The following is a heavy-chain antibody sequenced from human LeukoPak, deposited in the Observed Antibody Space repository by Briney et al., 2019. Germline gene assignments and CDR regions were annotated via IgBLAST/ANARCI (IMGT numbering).Heavy chain of an antibody. V-gene: IGHV3-23*01. CDR3: ANDAAGAVAGFYFDY. D-gene: IGHD6-19*01. CDR1: GFPFSSYA. J-gene: IGHJ4*02. CDR2: IRGSGGST. Sequence: GSLRLSCAASGFPFSSYAMSWVRQAPGKGLEWVSAIRGSGGSTYYADSVKGRFTISRDNPKNTLYLQMNSLRAEDTAVYYCANDAAGAVAGFYFDYWGQGTLVTVSS.